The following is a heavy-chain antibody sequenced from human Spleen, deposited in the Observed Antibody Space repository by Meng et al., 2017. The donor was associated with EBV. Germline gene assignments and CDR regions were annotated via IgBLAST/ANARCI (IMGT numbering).Heavy chain of an antibody. CDR2: INPSDGST. J-gene: IGHJ4*02. CDR1: GYTFTSYY. V-gene: IGHV1-46*01. D-gene: IGHD2/OR15-2a*01. CDR3: STSQFDY. Sequence: QGQVVQSGADVKKPGASVKVSCKASGYTFTSYYVHWVRQAPGQGLEWVGIINPSDGSTSYAQKFQGRVTMTRDTSTSTVYMELSSLRSEDTAIYYCSTSQFDYWGQGTLVTVSS.